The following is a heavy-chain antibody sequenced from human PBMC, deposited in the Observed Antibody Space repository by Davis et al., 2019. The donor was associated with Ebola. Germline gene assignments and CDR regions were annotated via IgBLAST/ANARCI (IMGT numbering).Heavy chain of an antibody. Sequence: PSETLSLTCTVSGGSISGPYYWSWIRQPPGKGLESIGYFFHSGSTNFNPSLKSRVTISVDTSKNQFSLKLTSVTAADTAVYYCAKGDGDGSGFWMYFDLWGRGTLVTVSS. J-gene: IGHJ2*01. V-gene: IGHV4-59*01. D-gene: IGHD3-22*01. CDR3: AKGDGDGSGFWMYFDL. CDR2: FFHSGST. CDR1: GGSISGPYY.